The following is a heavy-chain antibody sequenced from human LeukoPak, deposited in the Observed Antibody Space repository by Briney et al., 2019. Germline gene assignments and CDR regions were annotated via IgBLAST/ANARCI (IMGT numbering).Heavy chain of an antibody. D-gene: IGHD6-19*01. Sequence: KPSETLSLTCAVYGGSFSGYYWSWIRQPPGKGLEWIGEINHSGSPNYNPSLKSRVTISVDTSKNQFSLKLSSVTAADTAVYYCARGLTIAVAGSNWFDPWGQGTLVTVSS. CDR2: INHSGSP. J-gene: IGHJ5*02. CDR3: ARGLTIAVAGSNWFDP. V-gene: IGHV4-34*01. CDR1: GGSFSGYY.